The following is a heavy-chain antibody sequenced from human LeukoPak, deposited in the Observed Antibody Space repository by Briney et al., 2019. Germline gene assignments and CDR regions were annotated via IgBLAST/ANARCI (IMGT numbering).Heavy chain of an antibody. CDR2: ISGSGGST. CDR1: GFTFSTFA. J-gene: IGHJ4*02. D-gene: IGHD2-2*01. CDR3: AKDPRYCSSTRCFGA. V-gene: IGHV3-23*01. Sequence: GGSLRLSCAASGFTFSTFAMGCVRQAPGKGLEWVSAISGSGGSTYYADSVKGRFTISRDNSKNTLYLQINSLRAEDTAVYYCAKDPRYCSSTRCFGAGGQGTLVTVSS.